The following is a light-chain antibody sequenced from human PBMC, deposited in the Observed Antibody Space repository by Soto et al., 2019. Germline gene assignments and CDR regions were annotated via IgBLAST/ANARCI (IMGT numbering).Light chain of an antibody. J-gene: IGKJ1*01. Sequence: DIQMTQSPSPLSASVGDRVTITCRASQSISSWLAWYQQKPGKAPKLLIYDASSLESGVPSRFSGSGSGTEFTLTISSLQPDDFATYHCQQYNSYSTFGQGTKVDIK. CDR1: QSISSW. V-gene: IGKV1-5*01. CDR3: QQYNSYST. CDR2: DAS.